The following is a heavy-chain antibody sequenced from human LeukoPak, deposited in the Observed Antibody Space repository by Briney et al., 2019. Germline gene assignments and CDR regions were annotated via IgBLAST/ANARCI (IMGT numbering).Heavy chain of an antibody. Sequence: SETLSLTCTVSGGSLSSYYWSWIRQPPGKGLEWIGYIYYSGTTNYNPSLKSRVTISVDTSKNQFSLKSSSVTAADTAVYYCARGVYIAAVQYAYWGQGTLVTVSS. CDR2: IYYSGTT. CDR1: GGSLSSYY. J-gene: IGHJ4*02. CDR3: ARGVYIAAVQYAY. D-gene: IGHD6-13*01. V-gene: IGHV4-59*01.